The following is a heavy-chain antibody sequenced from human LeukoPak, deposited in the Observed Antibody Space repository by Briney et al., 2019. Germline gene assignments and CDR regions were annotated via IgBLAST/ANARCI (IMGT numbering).Heavy chain of an antibody. J-gene: IGHJ4*02. V-gene: IGHV3-7*01. CDR3: ERLRGAGTTFDY. Sequence: GGSLRLSCAASVYIFSTHLMTWVRQAPGKGLEWVATLWPDGRDKRYVEFVRDRFTISRDNAKNSLYLQMGSLSAEDTVVYYGERLRGAGTTFDYWGQGGQVTVSS. CDR1: VYIFSTHL. CDR2: LWPDGRDK. D-gene: IGHD4-17*01.